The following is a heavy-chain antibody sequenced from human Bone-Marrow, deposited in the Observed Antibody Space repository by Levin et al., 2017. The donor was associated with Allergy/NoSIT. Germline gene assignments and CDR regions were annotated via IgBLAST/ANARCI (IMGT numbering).Heavy chain of an antibody. CDR1: GFTVSSNY. V-gene: IGHV3-53*01. Sequence: GESLKISCAVSGFTVSSNYMNWVRQAPGKGLEWVSVIYSGGTTYYAESVKGRFTISRDSSKNTLYLQMNSLRAEDTAVYYCARDDGAGGPFDFWGEGTQVNVSA. CDR2: IYSGGTT. D-gene: IGHD3-16*01. CDR3: ARDDGAGGPFDF. J-gene: IGHJ4*02.